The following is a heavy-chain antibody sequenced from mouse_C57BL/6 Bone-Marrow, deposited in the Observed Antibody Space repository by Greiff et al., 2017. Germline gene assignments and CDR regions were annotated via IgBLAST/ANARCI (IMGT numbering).Heavy chain of an antibody. D-gene: IGHD2-5*01. CDR2: IYPSDSET. CDR3: AIYSNYGY. Sequence: VQLQQSGAELVRPGSSVKLSCKASGYTFTSYWMDWVKQRPGQGLEWIGNIYPSDSETHYNQKFKDKATLTVDKSSSTAYMQLSSLTSEDSAVYYCAIYSNYGYWGQGTTLTVSS. CDR1: GYTFTSYW. V-gene: IGHV1-61*01. J-gene: IGHJ2*01.